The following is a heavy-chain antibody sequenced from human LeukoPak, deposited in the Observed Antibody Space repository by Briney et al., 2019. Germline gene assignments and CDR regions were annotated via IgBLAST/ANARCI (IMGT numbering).Heavy chain of an antibody. Sequence: ASVKVSCKASGYTFTSYGISWVRQAPGQGLEWMGLISAYNGNTNYAQKFQGRVTITRNTSISTAYMELSSMRSEDTAVYYCARHDSSGYYYATFDYWGQGTLVTVSS. CDR3: ARHDSSGYYYATFDY. J-gene: IGHJ4*02. D-gene: IGHD3-22*01. CDR1: GYTFTSYG. V-gene: IGHV1-18*01. CDR2: ISAYNGNT.